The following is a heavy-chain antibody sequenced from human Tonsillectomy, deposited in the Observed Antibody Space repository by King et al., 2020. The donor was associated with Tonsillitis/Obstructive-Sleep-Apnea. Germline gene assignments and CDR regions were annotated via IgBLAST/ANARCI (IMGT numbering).Heavy chain of an antibody. Sequence: EVQLVESGGGLVQPGRSLRLSCATSGFTFDDYAMHWVRQVPGKGLEWVAGIIWNSANIGYADSVKGRFTISRDNAKNSLYLQMNSLRAEDTALYYCAKDGERGAYYNFYFMDVWGKGTTVTVSS. CDR1: GFTFDDYA. J-gene: IGHJ6*03. V-gene: IGHV3-9*01. D-gene: IGHD1-26*01. CDR3: AKDGERGAYYNFYFMDV. CDR2: IIWNSANI.